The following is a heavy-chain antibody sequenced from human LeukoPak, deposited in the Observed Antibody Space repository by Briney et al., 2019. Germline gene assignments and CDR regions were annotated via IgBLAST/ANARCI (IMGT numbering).Heavy chain of an antibody. CDR2: IYFSGST. J-gene: IGHJ4*02. CDR3: AREDRDCSTTICLGYYFDY. D-gene: IGHD2-2*01. CDR1: GGSISSGDYY. Sequence: SQTLSLTCTVSGGSISSGDYYWSWLRQPPGKGLQWIGYIYFSGSTYYNPSLKSRVTLSVDTSKNQFSLKLSSVTAADTAVYYCAREDRDCSTTICLGYYFDYWGQGTLVTVSS. V-gene: IGHV4-30-4*08.